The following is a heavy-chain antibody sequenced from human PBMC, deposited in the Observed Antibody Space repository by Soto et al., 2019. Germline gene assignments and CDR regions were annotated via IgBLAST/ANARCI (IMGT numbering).Heavy chain of an antibody. J-gene: IGHJ5*02. Sequence: SDILSLTCAFSGYSLSRGEYSGRLRPPPGKGLEWVGGIFYTGTTYYSPSLKDRVTISVDTSKNSFSLNLTSVTAADTAVYFCARLVVVAPVANAWGQGNLVTFSS. CDR1: GYSLSRGEY. CDR2: IFYTGTT. V-gene: IGHV4-38-2*01. CDR3: ARLVVVAPVANA. D-gene: IGHD2-2*01.